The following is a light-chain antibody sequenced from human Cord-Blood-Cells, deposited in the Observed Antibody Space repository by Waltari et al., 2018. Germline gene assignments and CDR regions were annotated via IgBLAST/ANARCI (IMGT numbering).Light chain of an antibody. V-gene: IGKV1-5*01. Sequence: DIQMTQSPSTLSASVGDRVTITCRASQSISSWLAWYQQKPGKAPKLLIYDASSLEGGVPSRFSGSGSGTEFTLTISSLQPDDFATYYCQKYNSYLWTFGQGTKVEIK. CDR1: QSISSW. CDR3: QKYNSYLWT. J-gene: IGKJ1*01. CDR2: DAS.